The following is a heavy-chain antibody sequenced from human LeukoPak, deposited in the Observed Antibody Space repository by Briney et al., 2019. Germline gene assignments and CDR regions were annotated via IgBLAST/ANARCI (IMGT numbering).Heavy chain of an antibody. Sequence: GVSVKVSCKVSGYTLTELSMHWVRQAPGKGLEWMGGFDPEDGETIYAQKFQGRVTMTEDTSTDTAYMELSSLRSEDTAVYYCATRHDILTGYSDVWGQGTTVTVSS. CDR1: GYTLTELS. J-gene: IGHJ6*02. CDR2: FDPEDGET. D-gene: IGHD3-9*01. V-gene: IGHV1-24*01. CDR3: ATRHDILTGYSDV.